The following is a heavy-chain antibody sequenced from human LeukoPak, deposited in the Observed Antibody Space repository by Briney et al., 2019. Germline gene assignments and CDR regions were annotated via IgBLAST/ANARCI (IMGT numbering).Heavy chain of an antibody. CDR2: IYPGDSDT. CDR3: ARLVSYDSSGYYWSGAFDI. Sequence: GESLKISCKGSGYSFTSYWIGWVRQMPGKGLEWMGIIYPGDSDTRYSPSFQGQVTISADKSISTAYLQWSSLEASDTAMYYCARLVSYDSSGYYWSGAFDIWGQGTMVTVSS. D-gene: IGHD3-22*01. J-gene: IGHJ3*02. CDR1: GYSFTSYW. V-gene: IGHV5-51*01.